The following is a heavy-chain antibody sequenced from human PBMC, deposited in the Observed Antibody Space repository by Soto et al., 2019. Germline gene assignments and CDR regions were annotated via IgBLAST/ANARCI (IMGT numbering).Heavy chain of an antibody. Sequence: QVQLQESGPGLLKPSETLSLTCSVFGASIRSYYWTWVRQPAGKGLEWMGLFYSNGIINDNPSLRSRVTMSVATSNNQVSLTLASVTAADTARYYCARVRYTLVRGVETSLWFDPWGQGTLVTVSS. V-gene: IGHV4-4*07. D-gene: IGHD3-10*01. J-gene: IGHJ5*02. CDR1: GASIRSYY. CDR2: FYSNGII. CDR3: ARVRYTLVRGVETSLWFDP.